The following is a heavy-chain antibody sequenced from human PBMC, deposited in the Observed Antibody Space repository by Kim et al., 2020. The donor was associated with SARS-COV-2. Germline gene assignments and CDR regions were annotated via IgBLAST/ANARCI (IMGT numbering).Heavy chain of an antibody. Sequence: GESLKISCKGSGYSFTSYWIGWVRQMPGKGLEWMGIIYPGDSDTRYSPSLQGQVTISADKSISTAYLQWSSLKASDTAMYYCARGPGWSYYDSSGYYPYYFDYWGQGTLVTVSS. V-gene: IGHV5-51*01. CDR2: IYPGDSDT. J-gene: IGHJ4*02. CDR3: ARGPGWSYYDSSGYYPYYFDY. CDR1: GYSFTSYW. D-gene: IGHD3-22*01.